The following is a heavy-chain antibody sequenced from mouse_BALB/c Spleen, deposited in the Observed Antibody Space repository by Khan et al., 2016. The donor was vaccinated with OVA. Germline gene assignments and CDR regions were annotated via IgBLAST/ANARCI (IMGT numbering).Heavy chain of an antibody. J-gene: IGHJ2*01. CDR1: GFTFSSYS. V-gene: IGHV5-6-4*01. CDR3: SRDSNYYGSSFYFDY. CDR2: ITSGGSYT. D-gene: IGHD1-1*01. Sequence: EVELVESGGGLVKPGGSLKFSCAASGFTFSSYSMSWVRQTPAKRLEWVATITSGGSYTYYPDSVKGRFTISRDNAKNTLYLQMSSLKSEDTAMYYCSRDSNYYGSSFYFDYWGQGTTLTVSS.